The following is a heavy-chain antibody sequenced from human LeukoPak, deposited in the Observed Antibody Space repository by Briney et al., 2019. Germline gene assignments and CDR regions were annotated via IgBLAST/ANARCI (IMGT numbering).Heavy chain of an antibody. CDR1: GFTFSDYY. J-gene: IGHJ5*02. D-gene: IGHD4-17*01. V-gene: IGHV3-11*01. CDR2: ISSSGSTI. Sequence: GGSLRLSRAASGFTFSDYYMSWIRQAPGKGLEWVSYISSSGSTIYYADSVKGRFTISRDNAKNSLYLQMNSLRAEDTAVYYCARRLGDYYNWFDPWGQGTLVTVSS. CDR3: ARRLGDYYNWFDP.